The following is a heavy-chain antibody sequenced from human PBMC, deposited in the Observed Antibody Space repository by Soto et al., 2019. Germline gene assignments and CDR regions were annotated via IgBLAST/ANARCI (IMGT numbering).Heavy chain of an antibody. CDR1: GFTFSSYA. V-gene: IGHV3-23*01. CDR2: ISGSGGST. J-gene: IGHJ4*02. D-gene: IGHD3-3*01. CDR3: AKCHYDFWSGYPGF. Sequence: GGSLRLSCAASGFTFSSYAMSWVRQAPGKGLEWVSAISGSGGSTYYADSVKGRFTISRDNSKNTLYLQMNSLRAEDTAVYYCAKCHYDFWSGYPGFCGQGTLVTVSS.